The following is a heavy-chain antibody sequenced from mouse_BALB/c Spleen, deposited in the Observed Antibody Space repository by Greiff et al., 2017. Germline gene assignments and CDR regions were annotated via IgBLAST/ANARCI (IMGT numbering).Heavy chain of an antibody. Sequence: VQLQQSGPELVKPGASVKISCKASGYSFTGYYMHWVKQSHVKSLEWIGRINPYNGATSYNQNFKDKASLTVDKSSSTAYMELHSLTSEDSAVYYCARAGGYYAMDDWGQGTSVTVAS. CDR2: INPYNGAT. V-gene: IGHV1-31*01. CDR1: GYSFTGYY. J-gene: IGHJ4*01. CDR3: ARAGGYYAMDD. D-gene: IGHD3-2*02.